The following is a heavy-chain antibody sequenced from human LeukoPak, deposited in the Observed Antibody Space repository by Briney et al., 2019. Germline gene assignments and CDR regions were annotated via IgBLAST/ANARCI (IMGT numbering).Heavy chain of an antibody. J-gene: IGHJ6*04. V-gene: IGHV3-23*01. CDR2: ISGSGGST. Sequence: GGSLRLSCAASGFTFSSYAMSWVRQAPGKGLEWVSAISGSGGSTYYADSVKGRFTISRDNSKNTLYLQMNSLRAEDTAVYCCAKFGSGSAYYYYGMDVWGKGTTVTVSS. D-gene: IGHD3-10*01. CDR3: AKFGSGSAYYYYGMDV. CDR1: GFTFSSYA.